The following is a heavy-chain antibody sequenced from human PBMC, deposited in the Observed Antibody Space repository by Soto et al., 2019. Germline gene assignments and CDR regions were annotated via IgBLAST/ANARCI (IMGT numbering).Heavy chain of an antibody. CDR1: GGSISSGGYS. CDR3: ARGQQKTTKYCSSTSCRREYFDY. J-gene: IGHJ4*02. CDR2: IYHSWST. D-gene: IGHD2-2*01. Sequence: PSETLSLTCSVSGGSISSGGYSWSVIRHPPGKGLGCIGYIYHSWSTYYNPSLKSRVTISVDRSKNKFSLKLRSLTAADTAVYYCARGQQKTTKYCSSTSCRREYFDYWGQGTLVTVS. V-gene: IGHV4-30-2*01.